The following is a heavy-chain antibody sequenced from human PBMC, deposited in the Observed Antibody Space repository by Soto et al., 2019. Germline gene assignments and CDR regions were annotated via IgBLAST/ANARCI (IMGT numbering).Heavy chain of an antibody. Sequence: QVQLVESGGGVVQPGRSLRLSCAASGFTFSSYAMHWVRQAPGKGLEWVAVISYDGSNKYYADSVKGRFTISRDNSKNTLYLQRNSLRAEDTAVYYCAREGQYCYGPAGLFDYWGQGTLVTVSS. J-gene: IGHJ4*02. CDR1: GFTFSSYA. D-gene: IGHD3-10*01. CDR3: AREGQYCYGPAGLFDY. V-gene: IGHV3-30-3*01. CDR2: ISYDGSNK.